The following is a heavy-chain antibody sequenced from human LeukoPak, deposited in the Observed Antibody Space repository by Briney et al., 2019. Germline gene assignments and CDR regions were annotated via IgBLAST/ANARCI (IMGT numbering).Heavy chain of an antibody. Sequence: SETMSLTCAVYGGSFSGYYWSWLRQPAGRGLDWIGESNQSGSTNYNPSLNSRVTISVDTSKNQFSLKLSSVTAADTAVYYCARGRRDSSGYYLDYWGQGTLVTVSS. D-gene: IGHD3-22*01. CDR1: GGSFSGYY. CDR2: SNQSGST. V-gene: IGHV4-34*01. CDR3: ARGRRDSSGYYLDY. J-gene: IGHJ4*02.